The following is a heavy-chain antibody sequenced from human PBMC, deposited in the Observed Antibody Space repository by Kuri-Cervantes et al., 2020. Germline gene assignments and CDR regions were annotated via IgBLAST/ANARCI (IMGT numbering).Heavy chain of an antibody. D-gene: IGHD3-10*01. J-gene: IGHJ4*02. V-gene: IGHV3-73*01. CDR3: CRGSTSSTYYIDC. Sequence: GESLKISCAASGFTFSGSPMHWVRQASGKGLEWLGRIRNKANNYATAYAASVKGRFTISRDDSQGTAYLQMNSLKTEDTAVYYCCRGSTSSTYYIDCWGQGTLVTVSS. CDR2: IRNKANNYAT. CDR1: GFTFSGSP.